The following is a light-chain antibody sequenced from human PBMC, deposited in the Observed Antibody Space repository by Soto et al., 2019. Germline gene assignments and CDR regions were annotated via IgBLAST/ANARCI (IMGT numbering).Light chain of an antibody. CDR1: SGDVGGYNY. CDR2: DVS. Sequence: QSALTQPASVSGSPGQSITISCTGTSGDVGGYNYVSWYQQHPGKAPKLMIYDVSNRPSGVSNRFSASKSGNTASLTISGLQAEDEADYYCSSYTTSSTLVFGTGTKLTVL. J-gene: IGLJ1*01. V-gene: IGLV2-14*01. CDR3: SSYTTSSTLV.